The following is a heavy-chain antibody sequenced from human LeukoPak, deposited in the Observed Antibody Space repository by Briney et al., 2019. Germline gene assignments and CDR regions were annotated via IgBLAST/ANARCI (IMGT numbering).Heavy chain of an antibody. V-gene: IGHV1-18*01. J-gene: IGHJ4*02. D-gene: IGHD1-26*01. Sequence: ASMKVSCKASGYNFTNYGIAWVRQAPGQGLEWMGWISAYNGNTNYARKFQGRVTMTTDTSMSTAYMELRSLRSDDTAVYFCARDLVGATISGYWGQGTLVTVSS. CDR1: GYNFTNYG. CDR2: ISAYNGNT. CDR3: ARDLVGATISGY.